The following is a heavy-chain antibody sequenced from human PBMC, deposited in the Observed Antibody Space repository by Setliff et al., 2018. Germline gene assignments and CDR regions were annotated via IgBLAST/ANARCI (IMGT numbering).Heavy chain of an antibody. J-gene: IGHJ6*03. V-gene: IGHV3-7*01. CDR2: IKQDGSEK. Sequence: PGGSLRLSCAASGFTFSNSWMSWVRQAPGKGLEWVANIKQDGSEKYYVDSVKGRFTISRDNAKNSLYLQMSSLRAEDTAVYYCARETLPYYMDVWGKGTTVTVSS. CDR1: GFTFSNSW. CDR3: ARETLPYYMDV.